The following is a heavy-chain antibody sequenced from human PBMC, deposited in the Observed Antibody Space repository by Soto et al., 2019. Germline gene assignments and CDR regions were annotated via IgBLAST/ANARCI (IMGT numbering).Heavy chain of an antibody. CDR2: IYYSGST. CDR3: ASHAYDFWSGYYPLDV. J-gene: IGHJ6*02. D-gene: IGHD3-3*01. V-gene: IGHV4-59*01. CDR1: GGSISSYY. Sequence: QVQLQESGPGLVKPSETLSLTCTVSGGSISSYYWSWIRQPPGKGLEWIGYIYYSGSTNYNPSLKSRVTISVDTYKNQFSLKLSSVTAADTAVYYCASHAYDFWSGYYPLDVWGQGTTVTVSS.